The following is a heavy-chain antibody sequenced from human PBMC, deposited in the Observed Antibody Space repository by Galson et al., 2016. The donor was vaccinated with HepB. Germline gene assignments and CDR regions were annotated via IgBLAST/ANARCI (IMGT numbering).Heavy chain of an antibody. CDR2: IYYSGRT. D-gene: IGHD6-19*01. Sequence: SETLSLTCTVSGASISGYYLSWIRQPPGKGLEWIGYIYYSGRTNYNPSLKSRVTISVDTSKNQFSLKLSSVTAADTAVYYWSRDDSGGWYGFHYGMDVWGRVTTVTFAS. CDR1: GASISGYY. J-gene: IGHJ6*02. CDR3: SRDDSGGWYGFHYGMDV. V-gene: IGHV4-59*01.